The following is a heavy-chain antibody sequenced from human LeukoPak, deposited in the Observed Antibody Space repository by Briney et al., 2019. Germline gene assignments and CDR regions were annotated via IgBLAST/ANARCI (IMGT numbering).Heavy chain of an antibody. V-gene: IGHV3-33*06. D-gene: IGHD3-3*01. CDR1: GFTFSSYA. CDR2: VWYDGVKK. Sequence: GGSLRLSCAAAGFTFSSYAMRWVRQAPGKGREWVAVVWYDGVKKYYLDSVEGRFTVSRANSRNTLYLQMDSLRAEDTAVYFCAKDALRHGDLYYFDYGGQGTSVIVSS. J-gene: IGHJ4*02. CDR3: AKDALRHGDLYYFDY.